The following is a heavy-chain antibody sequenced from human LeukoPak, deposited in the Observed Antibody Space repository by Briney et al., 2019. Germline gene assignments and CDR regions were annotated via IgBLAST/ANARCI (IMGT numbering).Heavy chain of an antibody. J-gene: IGHJ4*02. CDR1: GFPFSSYS. Sequence: GGSLRLSCAASGFPFSSYSMHWVRQPPGKGLEWVAFIRSDGSDTYSAASVKGRFTISRDNSKNTLWLQMNSLRAEDTAVYYCAKHDSSSDFWGQGTLVTVSS. V-gene: IGHV3-30*02. CDR3: AKHDSSSDF. CDR2: IRSDGSDT. D-gene: IGHD3-22*01.